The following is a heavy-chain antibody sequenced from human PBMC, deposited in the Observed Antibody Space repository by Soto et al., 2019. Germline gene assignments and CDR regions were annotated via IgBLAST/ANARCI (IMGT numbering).Heavy chain of an antibody. V-gene: IGHV4-39*02. CDR2: IFYTGTT. CDR1: DWTLRYNSYY. CDR3: ARLVVVAPVTNA. Sequence: SETLSLSCPFSDWTLRYNSYYLGWLRPPPGKGMEWVGGIFYTGTTYYSPSLKDRVTISVDTSKNSFSLNLTSVTAADTAVYFCARLVVVAPVTNAWGQGNLVTVSS. D-gene: IGHD2-15*01. J-gene: IGHJ5*02.